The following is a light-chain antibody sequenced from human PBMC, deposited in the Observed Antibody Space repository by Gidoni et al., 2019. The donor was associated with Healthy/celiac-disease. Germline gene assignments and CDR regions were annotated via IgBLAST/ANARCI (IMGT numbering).Light chain of an antibody. V-gene: IGKV3-20*01. Sequence: ELVLTQSPGTLSLSPGERATLSCRASQSVSSSYLAWYQQKPGQAPRLLIYGASSRATGIPDRFSGSGSGTDFTLTISRLEPEDFAVYYCQHRAFGPGTKVDIK. CDR3: QHRA. CDR1: QSVSSSY. J-gene: IGKJ3*01. CDR2: GAS.